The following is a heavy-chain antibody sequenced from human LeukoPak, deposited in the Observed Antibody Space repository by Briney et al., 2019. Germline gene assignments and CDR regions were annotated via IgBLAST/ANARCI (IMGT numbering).Heavy chain of an antibody. CDR3: ARLWFGELLVDY. V-gene: IGHV4-59*01. CDR1: GGSISSYY. J-gene: IGHJ4*02. Sequence: SETLSLTCTVSGGSISSYYWSWIRQPPGKGLEWIGYIYYSGSTNYNPSLKSRVTISVDTSKNQFSLKLSSVTAADTAVYYSARLWFGELLVDYWGQGTLVTVSS. CDR2: IYYSGST. D-gene: IGHD3-10*01.